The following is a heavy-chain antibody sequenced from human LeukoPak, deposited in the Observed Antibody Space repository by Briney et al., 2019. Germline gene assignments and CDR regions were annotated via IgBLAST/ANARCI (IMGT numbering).Heavy chain of an antibody. V-gene: IGHV4-4*07. D-gene: IGHD3-16*01. Sequence: SETLSLTCTVSGGSISSYYWSWIRQPPGKGLEWIGRIDASGSTNYNPSLRSRVIISVDTSKNQFSLNLSSVTAADTAVYYCARAPGGRRAYFMDVWGKGTTVTISS. CDR1: GGSISSYY. CDR3: ARAPGGRRAYFMDV. CDR2: IDASGST. J-gene: IGHJ6*03.